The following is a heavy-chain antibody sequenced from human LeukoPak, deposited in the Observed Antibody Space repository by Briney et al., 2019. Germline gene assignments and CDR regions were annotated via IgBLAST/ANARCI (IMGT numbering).Heavy chain of an antibody. J-gene: IGHJ6*03. CDR2: MNPNSGNT. V-gene: IGHV1-8*01. Sequence: ASVKVSCKASGYTFTSYDINWVRQATGQGLEWMGWMNPNSGNTGYAQKFQGRVTMTRNTSISTAYMELSSLRSEDTAVYYCARCGGGTTCPSYYYFYMDVWGKGTTVTISS. D-gene: IGHD2-15*01. CDR3: ARCGGGTTCPSYYYFYMDV. CDR1: GYTFTSYD.